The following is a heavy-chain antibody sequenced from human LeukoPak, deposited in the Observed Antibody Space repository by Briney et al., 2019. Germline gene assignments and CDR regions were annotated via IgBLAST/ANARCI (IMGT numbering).Heavy chain of an antibody. V-gene: IGHV1-2*02. Sequence: ASVKVSCKASGYTFTGYYMHWVRQAPGQGLEWMGWINPNSGGTNYAQKFQGRVTMTRDTSISTAYMELSRLRSDDTAVYYCARDLYDSSGWFDYWGQGTLVTVSS. CDR3: ARDLYDSSGWFDY. CDR2: INPNSGGT. CDR1: GYTFTGYY. J-gene: IGHJ4*02. D-gene: IGHD6-19*01.